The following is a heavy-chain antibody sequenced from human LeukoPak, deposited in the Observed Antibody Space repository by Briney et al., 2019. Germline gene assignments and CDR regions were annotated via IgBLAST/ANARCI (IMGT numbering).Heavy chain of an antibody. CDR3: AKRVAYSSSWPHFDY. CDR1: GGTFSSYA. J-gene: IGHJ4*02. V-gene: IGHV1-69*13. Sequence: GASVKVSCKASGGTFSSYAISWVRQAPGQGLEWMGGIIPIFGTANYAQKFQGRVTITADESTSTAYMELSSLGAEDTAVYYCAKRVAYSSSWPHFDYWGQGTLVTVSS. D-gene: IGHD6-13*01. CDR2: IIPIFGTA.